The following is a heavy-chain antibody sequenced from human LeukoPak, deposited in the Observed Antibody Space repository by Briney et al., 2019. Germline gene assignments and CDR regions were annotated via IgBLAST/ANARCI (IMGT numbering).Heavy chain of an antibody. Sequence: ASVKVSCKASGYTFTGYYIHWVRQAPGQGLEWMGWIDPNSGDTNYAQKFQGRVTMTRDTSISTAYMDLSRLRSDDTAVYYCATDPVGYCTANGCYSVDYWGQGTLVTVSS. CDR3: ATDPVGYCTANGCYSVDY. D-gene: IGHD2-15*01. CDR2: IDPNSGDT. V-gene: IGHV1-2*02. CDR1: GYTFTGYY. J-gene: IGHJ4*02.